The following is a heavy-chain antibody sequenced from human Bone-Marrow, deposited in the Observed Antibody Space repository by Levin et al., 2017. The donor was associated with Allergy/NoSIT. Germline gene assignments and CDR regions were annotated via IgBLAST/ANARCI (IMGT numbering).Heavy chain of an antibody. V-gene: IGHV3-33*01. CDR3: AREEVRGVIILRSYGMDV. D-gene: IGHD3-10*01. J-gene: IGHJ6*02. Sequence: SCAASGFTFSSYGMHWVRQAPGKGLEWVAVIWYDGSNKYYADSVKGRFTISRDNSKNTLYLQMNSLRAEDTAVYYCAREEVRGVIILRSYGMDVWDQGTTVTVSS. CDR2: IWYDGSNK. CDR1: GFTFSSYG.